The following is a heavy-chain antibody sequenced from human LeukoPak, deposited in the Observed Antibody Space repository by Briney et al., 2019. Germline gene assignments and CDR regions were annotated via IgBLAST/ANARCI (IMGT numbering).Heavy chain of an antibody. CDR1: GGSICSYY. J-gene: IGHJ4*02. CDR3: ARETSSGWYDY. CDR2: IYTSGST. D-gene: IGHD6-19*01. Sequence: SETLSLTCTVSGGSICSYYWSWIRQPAGKGLEWIGRIYTSGSTNYNPSLKSRVTISVDKSKNQFSLKLSSVTAADTAVYYCARETSSGWYDYWGQGTLVTVSS. V-gene: IGHV4-4*07.